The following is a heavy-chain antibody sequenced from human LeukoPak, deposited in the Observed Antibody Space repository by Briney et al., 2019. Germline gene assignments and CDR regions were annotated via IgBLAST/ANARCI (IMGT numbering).Heavy chain of an antibody. J-gene: IGHJ4*02. V-gene: IGHV3-7*01. Sequence: PGGSLRLSCGASGFTLSTYWMNWVCQVPGKGLEWVANINPDGSAKRYVDSVKGRFTIARDNADNSLSLQMNSLRAEDTAVYYCASWGAGGNSWGQGTLVTVSS. CDR2: INPDGSAK. CDR3: ASWGAGGNS. CDR1: GFTLSTYW. D-gene: IGHD3-16*01.